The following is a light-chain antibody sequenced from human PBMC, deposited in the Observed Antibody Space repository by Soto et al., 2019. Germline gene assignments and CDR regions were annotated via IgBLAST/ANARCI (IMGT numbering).Light chain of an antibody. CDR1: QSVSSNH. J-gene: IGKJ5*01. CDR3: QHYGNSPLT. CDR2: GAS. V-gene: IGKV3-20*01. Sequence: DIVLTQSPGTLSLSPGERATLSFRASQSVSSNHLAWYQQKPGQAPRLLIYGASTRATGIPDRFSGSVSGTDFTLTISRLEPEDFAVYYCQHYGNSPLTFGQGTRLEI.